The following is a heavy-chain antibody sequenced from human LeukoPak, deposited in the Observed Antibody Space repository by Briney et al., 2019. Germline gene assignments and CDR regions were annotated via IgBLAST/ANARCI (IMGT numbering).Heavy chain of an antibody. J-gene: IGHJ4*02. V-gene: IGHV3-74*01. CDR3: ARGGYSSGLDY. CDR1: DFGSHH. D-gene: IGHD6-19*01. Sequence: GGSLRLSCVASDFGSHHMHWVRQAPGKGLVWVSRVSTDGIGTAYADSVKGRFTISRDNAKNTVYLQMKSLRAEDTAVYYCARGGYSSGLDYWGQGTLVTVSS. CDR2: VSTDGIGT.